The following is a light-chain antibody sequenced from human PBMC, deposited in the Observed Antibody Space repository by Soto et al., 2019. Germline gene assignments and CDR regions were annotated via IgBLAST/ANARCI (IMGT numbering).Light chain of an antibody. J-gene: IGKJ1*01. CDR2: DAS. Sequence: GDRVTIACRASQSISSWLAWYQQKQGKAPKLLIYDASSLESGVPSRFSGSGSETEFTRTISSLHPDDLANYCCQQSRTFGQGTKVEIK. V-gene: IGKV1-5*01. CDR1: QSISSW. CDR3: QQSRT.